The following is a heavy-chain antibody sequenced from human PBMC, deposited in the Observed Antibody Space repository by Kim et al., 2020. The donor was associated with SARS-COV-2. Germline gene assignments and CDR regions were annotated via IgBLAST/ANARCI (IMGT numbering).Heavy chain of an antibody. J-gene: IGHJ4*02. V-gene: IGHV4-34*13. CDR3: ARTRWIQLWPCEN. Sequence: YNPARKSRFIISVATSKNQFSLKLTSVTAGDTAVYYCARTRWIQLWPCENWGQGTLVTVSS. D-gene: IGHD5-18*01.